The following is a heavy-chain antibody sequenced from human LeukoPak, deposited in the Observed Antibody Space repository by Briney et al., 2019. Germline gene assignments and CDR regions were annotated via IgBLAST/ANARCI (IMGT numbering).Heavy chain of an antibody. D-gene: IGHD4-23*01. Sequence: SETLSLTCAVYGGSFSGYYWSWIRQPPGKGLEWIGEINHSGSTNYNPSLKSRVTISVDTSKNQFSLKLSSVTAADTAVYYCARSPATVVNAGYFDLWGRGTLVTVSS. CDR2: INHSGST. CDR3: ARSPATVVNAGYFDL. CDR1: GGSFSGYY. J-gene: IGHJ2*01. V-gene: IGHV4-34*01.